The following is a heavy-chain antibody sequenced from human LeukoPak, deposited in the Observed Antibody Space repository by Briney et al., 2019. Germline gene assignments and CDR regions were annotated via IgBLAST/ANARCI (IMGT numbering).Heavy chain of an antibody. V-gene: IGHV4-4*02. CDR2: IYHSGST. Sequence: SGTLSLTCAVSLGSISTNNWWSWVRQTPGKGLEWIGEIYHSGSTNYNPSLKSRITMSVDNSKNQLSLKLSSVTAADTAVYYCAGSIGVEMATEYYFDYWGQGTLVTVSS. CDR3: AGSIGVEMATEYYFDY. J-gene: IGHJ4*02. CDR1: LGSISTNNW. D-gene: IGHD5-24*01.